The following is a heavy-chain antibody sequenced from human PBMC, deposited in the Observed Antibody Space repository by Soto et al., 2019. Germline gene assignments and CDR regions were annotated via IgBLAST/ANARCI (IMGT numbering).Heavy chain of an antibody. Sequence: EVQLLESGGGLVQPGGSLRLSCAASGFTFSSYAMSWVRQAPGKGLEWVSAISGSGGSTYYADSVKGRFTISRDTSKNTLYLQMNSLRAEDTAVYYCAKGYGSGSYPFDYWGQGTLVTVSS. V-gene: IGHV3-23*01. D-gene: IGHD3-10*01. CDR2: ISGSGGST. CDR3: AKGYGSGSYPFDY. J-gene: IGHJ4*02. CDR1: GFTFSSYA.